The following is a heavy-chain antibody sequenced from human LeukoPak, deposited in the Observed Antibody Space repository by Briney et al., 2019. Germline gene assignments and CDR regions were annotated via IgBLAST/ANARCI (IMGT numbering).Heavy chain of an antibody. CDR3: ARDRDAYDLGHFDS. CDR1: GFTFTNYW. D-gene: IGHD3-3*01. Sequence: PGGSLRLSCVASGFTFTNYWMNWVRQAPGKGLEWVASIKQDGSQKSYVDSVKGRFTISRDNAKNSLSLQMDSLRGEDTAVYYCARDRDAYDLGHFDSWGQGTLVTV. V-gene: IGHV3-7*01. J-gene: IGHJ5*01. CDR2: IKQDGSQK.